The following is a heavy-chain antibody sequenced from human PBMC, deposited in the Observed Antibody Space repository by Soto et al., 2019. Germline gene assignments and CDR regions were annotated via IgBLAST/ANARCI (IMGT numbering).Heavy chain of an antibody. D-gene: IGHD3-22*01. J-gene: IGHJ3*02. CDR3: ARDLIPYYYDSSGPWALDI. CDR1: GGTFSSYA. V-gene: IGHV1-69*06. CDR2: IIPIFGTA. Sequence: SVKVSSKASGGTFSSYAISWVRQAPGQGLEWMGWIIPIFGTANYAQKFQGRVTITADKSTSTAYMELSSLRSEDTAVYYCARDLIPYYYDSSGPWALDIWGQGTMVTLAS.